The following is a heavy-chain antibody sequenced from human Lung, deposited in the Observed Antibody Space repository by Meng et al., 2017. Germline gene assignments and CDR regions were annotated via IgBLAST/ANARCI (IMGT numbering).Heavy chain of an antibody. CDR3: ARGPTTMAHDFDY. D-gene: IGHD4-11*01. CDR1: GGSFSDYY. Sequence: QVQLQQWGAGLLKPSDTLSLSSVVSGGSFSDYYWSWIRQPPGKGLEWIGEINHSGSTNYNPSLESRATISVDTSQNNLSLKLSSVTAADSAVYYCARGPTTMAHDFDYWGQGTLVTVSS. J-gene: IGHJ4*02. V-gene: IGHV4-34*01. CDR2: INHSGST.